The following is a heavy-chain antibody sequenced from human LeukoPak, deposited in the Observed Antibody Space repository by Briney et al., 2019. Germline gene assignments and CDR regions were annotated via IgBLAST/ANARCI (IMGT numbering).Heavy chain of an antibody. CDR2: IRYDGSNK. Sequence: GGSLRLSCAASGFTFSSYGMHWVRQAPGKGLEWVAFIRYDGSNKYYADSVKGRFTISRDNSKNTLYLHVNSLKTEDTAVYYCTRVVYSSSWYGWFDPWGQGTLVTVSS. D-gene: IGHD6-13*01. J-gene: IGHJ5*02. CDR3: TRVVYSSSWYGWFDP. V-gene: IGHV3-30*02. CDR1: GFTFSSYG.